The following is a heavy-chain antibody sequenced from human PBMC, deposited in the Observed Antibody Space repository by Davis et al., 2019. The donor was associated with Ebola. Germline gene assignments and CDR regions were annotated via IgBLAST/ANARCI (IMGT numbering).Heavy chain of an antibody. Sequence: GGSLRLSCAASGFTFSSYSMNWVRQAPGKGLEWVSSISSSSSYIYYADSVKGRFTISRDNAKNSLYLQMNSLRAEDTAVYYCARDLGDYVASEIYYYYYGMDVWGQGTTVTVSS. D-gene: IGHD4-17*01. CDR2: ISSSSSYI. CDR1: GFTFSSYS. J-gene: IGHJ6*02. CDR3: ARDLGDYVASEIYYYYYGMDV. V-gene: IGHV3-21*01.